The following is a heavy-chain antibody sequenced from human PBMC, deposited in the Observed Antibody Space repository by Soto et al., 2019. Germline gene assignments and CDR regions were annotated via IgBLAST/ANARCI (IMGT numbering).Heavy chain of an antibody. Sequence: HPGGSLRLSCAASGFTVSSNYMSWVRQAPGKGLEWVSVIYSGGTTYYAASVKGRFTISRDNSKDTLYLQMNSLRAEDTAVYYCARGLGSYYGGVDYWGQGTLVTVSS. CDR2: IYSGGTT. V-gene: IGHV3-53*01. D-gene: IGHD1-26*01. J-gene: IGHJ4*02. CDR3: ARGLGSYYGGVDY. CDR1: GFTVSSNY.